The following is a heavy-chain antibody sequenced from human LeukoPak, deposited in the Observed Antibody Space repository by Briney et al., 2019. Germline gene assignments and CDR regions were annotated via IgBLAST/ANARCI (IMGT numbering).Heavy chain of an antibody. Sequence: PSETLSLTCTVSSGSISNSSYYWGWIRQPPGRGLEWLGSIYYSGTSYYNPSLKSRVTILVDTSKNHFSLKLSSVTAAVTAVYYCARTIMSRLIDYWGQGTLVTVSS. D-gene: IGHD3-16*01. V-gene: IGHV4-39*02. CDR3: ARTIMSRLIDY. J-gene: IGHJ4*02. CDR2: IYYSGTS. CDR1: SGSISNSSYY.